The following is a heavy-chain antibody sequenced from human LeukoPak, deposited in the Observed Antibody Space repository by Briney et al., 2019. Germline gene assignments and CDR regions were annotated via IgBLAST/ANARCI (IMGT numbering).Heavy chain of an antibody. D-gene: IGHD2/OR15-2a*01. CDR3: VLGGRCSTNIYLGLDN. CDR2: IWYDGRNK. Sequence: GGSLRLSCAASGFTFSSYGMHWVRQAPGKGLEWVAFIWYDGRNKYYGDSVKGRFTISRDNSKNTLYLQMNSLRVEDTAMYYCVLGGRCSTNIYLGLDNWGQGILVTVSS. CDR1: GFTFSSYG. V-gene: IGHV3-30*02. J-gene: IGHJ4*02.